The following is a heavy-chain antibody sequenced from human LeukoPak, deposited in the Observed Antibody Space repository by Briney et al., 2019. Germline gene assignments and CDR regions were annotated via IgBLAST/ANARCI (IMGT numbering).Heavy chain of an antibody. Sequence: GRSLRLSCAASGFTFSSYAMHWVRQAPGKGLEWVAVISYDGSNKYYADSVKGRFTISRDNSKNTLYLQMNSLRAEDTAVYYCARVHSGYDYFDYWGQGTLVTVSS. V-gene: IGHV3-30*04. CDR2: ISYDGSNK. CDR3: ARVHSGYDYFDY. CDR1: GFTFSSYA. J-gene: IGHJ4*02. D-gene: IGHD5-12*01.